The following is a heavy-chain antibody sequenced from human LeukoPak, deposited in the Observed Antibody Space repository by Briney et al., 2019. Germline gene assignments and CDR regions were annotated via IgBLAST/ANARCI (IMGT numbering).Heavy chain of an antibody. V-gene: IGHV1-46*01. Sequence: GASVKVSCKASGYTFTSYYMHWVRQAPGQGLEWMGIINPSGGSTSYAQKFQGRVTMTRDTSTSTVYMELSSLRSEDTAVYYCARDGMGATPPNDAFDIWGQGTMVTVSS. D-gene: IGHD1-26*01. CDR3: ARDGMGATPPNDAFDI. J-gene: IGHJ3*02. CDR1: GYTFTSYY. CDR2: INPSGGST.